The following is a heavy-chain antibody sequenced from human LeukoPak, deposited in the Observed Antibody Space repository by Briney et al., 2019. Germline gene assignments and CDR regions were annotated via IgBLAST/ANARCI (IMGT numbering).Heavy chain of an antibody. J-gene: IGHJ4*02. V-gene: IGHV3-21*01. CDR1: GFTFSSYS. CDR3: AKGAVAGNQKPGGY. Sequence: PGGSLRLSCAASGFTFSSYSMNWVRQAPGKGLEWVSSISSSSSYIYYADSVKGRFTISRDNAKNSLYLQINSLRAEDTAVYYCAKGAVAGNQKPGGYWGQGTLVTVSS. CDR2: ISSSSSYI. D-gene: IGHD6-19*01.